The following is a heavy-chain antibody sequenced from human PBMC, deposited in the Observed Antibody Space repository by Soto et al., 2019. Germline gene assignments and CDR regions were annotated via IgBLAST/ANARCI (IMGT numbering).Heavy chain of an antibody. J-gene: IGHJ4*02. CDR1: GGNFISYT. CDR3: EREGTTVGPYDY. D-gene: IGHD4-17*01. CDR2: IIPILGIA. V-gene: IGHV1-69*08. Sequence: QVQLGQSGAEVKKPGSSVKVSCKASGGNFISYTISWERQAPGQGIELMGRIIPILGIANYAQKFQGRVTMTADQSTSTAYLERSSLSSEDMAVYYCEREGTTVGPYDYWGQGTLVTVSS.